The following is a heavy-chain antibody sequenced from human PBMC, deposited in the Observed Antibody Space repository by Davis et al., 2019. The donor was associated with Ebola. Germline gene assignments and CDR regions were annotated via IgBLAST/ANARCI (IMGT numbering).Heavy chain of an antibody. CDR1: GFTFSSYG. CDR3: ARAGFDEVLDY. CDR2: ISYDGSNK. V-gene: IGHV3-30*03. J-gene: IGHJ4*02. D-gene: IGHD3-3*01. Sequence: PGGSLRLSCAASGFTFSSYGMHWVRQAPGKGLEWVAVISYDGSNKYYADSVKGRFTTSRDNSENTLYLQMNSLTADDTSVYYCARAGFDEVLDYWGQGTPVTVSS.